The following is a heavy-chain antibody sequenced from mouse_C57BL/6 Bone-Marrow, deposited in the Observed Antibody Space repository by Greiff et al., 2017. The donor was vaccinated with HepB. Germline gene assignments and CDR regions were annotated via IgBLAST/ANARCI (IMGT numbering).Heavy chain of an antibody. CDR3: AIRDDYEDY. J-gene: IGHJ2*01. D-gene: IGHD2-4*01. CDR1: GYTFTSYW. CDR2: IDPSDSYT. V-gene: IGHV1-69*01. Sequence: QVQLQQPGAELVMPGASVKLSCKASGYTFTSYWMHWVKQRPGQGLEWIGEIDPSDSYTNYNQKFKGKATLTVDKSSSTAYMQLSSLTSEDSAVYYCAIRDDYEDYWGQGTTLTVSS.